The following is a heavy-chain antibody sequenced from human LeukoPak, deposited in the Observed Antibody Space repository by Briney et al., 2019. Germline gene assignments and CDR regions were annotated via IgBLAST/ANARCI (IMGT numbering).Heavy chain of an antibody. Sequence: SETLSLTCTVSGGSISSYYWSWIRQPAGKGLEWIGRISSSGITNYNPSLKSRVTISIHTSKNQFSLRLDSVTAADTAVYYCARDLLGYYSGSFDFWGQGTLVTVSS. CDR1: GGSISSYY. CDR3: ARDLLGYYSGSFDF. D-gene: IGHD3-10*01. J-gene: IGHJ4*02. V-gene: IGHV4-4*07. CDR2: ISSSGIT.